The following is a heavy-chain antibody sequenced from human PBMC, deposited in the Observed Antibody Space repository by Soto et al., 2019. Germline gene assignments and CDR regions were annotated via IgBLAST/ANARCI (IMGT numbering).Heavy chain of an antibody. J-gene: IGHJ4*02. CDR2: INTGNGNT. V-gene: IGHV1-3*04. D-gene: IGHD2-8*02. CDR3: ARAVGYVGCDY. CDR1: GYTFTSHA. Sequence: ASVKVSCKASGYTFTSHAFHWVRQAPGQRLEWMGWINTGNGNTQYSQKFQGRVTITRDTSASTAYMELTSLTPEDTAVYYCARAVGYVGCDYWGQGTLVTVSS.